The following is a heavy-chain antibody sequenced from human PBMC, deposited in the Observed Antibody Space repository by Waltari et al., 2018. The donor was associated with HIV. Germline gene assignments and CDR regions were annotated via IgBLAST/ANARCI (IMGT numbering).Heavy chain of an antibody. V-gene: IGHV3-74*01. CDR1: GFPFSSYW. Sequence: EVQLVESGGGLVQPGGSLRLSCAAPGFPFSSYWRHWVRPAPGKGLVWVSRINSDGSSTSYADSVKGRFTISRDNAKNTLYLQMNSLRAEDTAVYYCATINSSSWSFFDYWGQGTLVTVSS. CDR2: INSDGSST. D-gene: IGHD6-13*01. CDR3: ATINSSSWSFFDY. J-gene: IGHJ4*02.